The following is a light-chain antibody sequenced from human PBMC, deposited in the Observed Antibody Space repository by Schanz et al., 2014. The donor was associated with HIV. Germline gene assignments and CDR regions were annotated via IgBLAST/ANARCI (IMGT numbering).Light chain of an antibody. V-gene: IGLV2-8*01. Sequence: QSVLTQPPSASGSPGQSVTISCTGTSSDVGDYNYVSWYQQHPGKAPKLMIYEVTKRPSGVPDRFSGSKSGNTASLTVSGLQAEDEADYFCCSDTRTGTLIFGGGTKLTVL. CDR3: CSDTRTGTLI. J-gene: IGLJ2*01. CDR2: EVT. CDR1: SSDVGDYNY.